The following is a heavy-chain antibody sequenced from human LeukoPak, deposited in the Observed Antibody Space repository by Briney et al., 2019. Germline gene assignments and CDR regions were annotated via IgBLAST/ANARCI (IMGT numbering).Heavy chain of an antibody. V-gene: IGHV4-39*01. CDR1: GGSISSSSYY. Sequence: PSEALSLTCTVSGGSISSSSYYWGWIRQPPGKGLEWIGSIYYSGSTYYNPSLKSRVTISVDTSKNQFSLKLSSVTAADTAVYYCASIAVAGEDYWGQGTLVTVSS. D-gene: IGHD6-19*01. J-gene: IGHJ4*02. CDR3: ASIAVAGEDY. CDR2: IYYSGST.